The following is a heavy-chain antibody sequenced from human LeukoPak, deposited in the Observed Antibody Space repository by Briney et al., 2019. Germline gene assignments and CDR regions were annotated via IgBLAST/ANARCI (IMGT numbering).Heavy chain of an antibody. V-gene: IGHV3-23*01. J-gene: IGHJ6*02. CDR2: ISGSGGST. D-gene: IGHD6-6*01. Sequence: GGSLRLSCAASGFTFSSYAMGWVRQAPGKGLEWVSAISGSGGSTYYADSVKGRFTISRDNSKNTLYLQMNSLRAEDTAVYYCAKGVYSSSYGMDVWGQGTTVTVSS. CDR1: GFTFSSYA. CDR3: AKGVYSSSYGMDV.